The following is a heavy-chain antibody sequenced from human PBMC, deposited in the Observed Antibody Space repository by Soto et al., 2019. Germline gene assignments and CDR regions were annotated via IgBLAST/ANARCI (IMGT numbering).Heavy chain of an antibody. CDR1: GGSISSSSYY. Sequence: PSETLSLTCTVSGGSISSSSYYWGWLRQPPGKGLEWIGSIYYSGSTYYNPSLKSRVTISVDTSKNQFSLKLSSVTAADTAVYYCASPKIAFYNWFDPWGQGTQVT. CDR2: IYYSGST. J-gene: IGHJ5*02. D-gene: IGHD3-3*02. CDR3: ASPKIAFYNWFDP. V-gene: IGHV4-39*01.